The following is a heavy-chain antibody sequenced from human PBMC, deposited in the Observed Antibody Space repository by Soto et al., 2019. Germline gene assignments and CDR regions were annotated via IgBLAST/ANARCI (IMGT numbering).Heavy chain of an antibody. Sequence: PAETLSLTCTVSGGAISSYYWIWIRERPRKGREWIGYIYYSGSTSYNPSLTSRVTISVDTSKNQFSLKLSSVTAADTAVYYCAGDMGYFSSAGPTHAFHLWGPAPLATV. J-gene: IGHJ3*01. CDR2: IYYSGST. V-gene: IGHV4-59*08. D-gene: IGHD6-6*01. CDR1: GGAISSYY. CDR3: AGDMGYFSSAGPTHAFHL.